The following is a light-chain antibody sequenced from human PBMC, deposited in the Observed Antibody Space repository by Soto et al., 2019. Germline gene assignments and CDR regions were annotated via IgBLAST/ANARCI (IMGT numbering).Light chain of an antibody. J-gene: IGKJ4*01. V-gene: IGKV3-20*01. Sequence: EIGLTQSAWTLSWAAGERATRSCRASQSVSSYLAWYQQKPGQAPRLLIYGASTRATGIPDRFSGSGSGTAFTLTIRSLEPEAFAVYYCQQSDSPLSFGGGTKVDIK. CDR3: QQSDSPLS. CDR1: QSVSSY. CDR2: GAS.